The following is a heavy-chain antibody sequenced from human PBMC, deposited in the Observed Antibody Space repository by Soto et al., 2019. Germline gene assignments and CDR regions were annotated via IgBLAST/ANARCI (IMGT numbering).Heavy chain of an antibody. V-gene: IGHV4-30-4*01. CDR3: ARERYCSGGSCLSEPTWFDP. CDR1: GCSISSGDYY. D-gene: IGHD2-15*01. J-gene: IGHJ5*02. Sequence: SETLSVTCTVSGCSISSGDYYGSWIRQPPGKGLEWIGYIYYSGSTYYNPSLKSRVTISVDTSKNQFSLKLSSVTAADTAVYYCARERYCSGGSCLSEPTWFDPWGQGTLVTVSS. CDR2: IYYSGST.